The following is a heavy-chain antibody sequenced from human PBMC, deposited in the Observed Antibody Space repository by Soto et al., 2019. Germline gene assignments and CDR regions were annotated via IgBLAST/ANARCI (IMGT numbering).Heavy chain of an antibody. CDR3: ASGTTYPQAYYYDSSGSTPPDY. Sequence: GASVKVSCKASGGTFSSYAISWVRQAPGQGLEWMGGIIPIFGTANYAQKFQGRVTITADESTSTAYMELSSLRSEDTAVYYCASGTTYPQAYYYDSSGSTPPDYWGQGTLVTVSS. J-gene: IGHJ4*02. CDR2: IIPIFGTA. CDR1: GGTFSSYA. D-gene: IGHD3-22*01. V-gene: IGHV1-69*13.